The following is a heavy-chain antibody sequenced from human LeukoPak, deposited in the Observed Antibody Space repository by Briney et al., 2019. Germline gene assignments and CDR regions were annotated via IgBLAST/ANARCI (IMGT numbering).Heavy chain of an antibody. Sequence: ASVKLSCKASGYTFTSYYMHSVRQAPGQGLEWMGIINPSGGSTSYAQKFQGRVTMTRNTSTSTVYMELSSLRSEDTAVYYCARDSNSSWYSDYYGMDVWGKGTTVTVSS. V-gene: IGHV1-46*01. D-gene: IGHD6-13*01. CDR2: INPSGGST. J-gene: IGHJ6*04. CDR1: GYTFTSYY. CDR3: ARDSNSSWYSDYYGMDV.